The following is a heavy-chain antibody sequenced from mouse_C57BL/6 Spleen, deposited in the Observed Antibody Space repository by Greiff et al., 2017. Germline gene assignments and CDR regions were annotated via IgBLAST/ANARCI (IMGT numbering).Heavy chain of an antibody. D-gene: IGHD3-2*02. Sequence: QVQLQQSGAELVRPGTSVKMSCKASGYTFTNYWIGWAKQRPGHGLEWIGDIYPGGGYTNYNETFKGKATLTADKSSSTAYMQFSSLTSEDSAIYYCAREAQATPFAYWGQGTLVTVSA. J-gene: IGHJ3*01. CDR3: AREAQATPFAY. V-gene: IGHV1-63*01. CDR1: GYTFTNYW. CDR2: IYPGGGYT.